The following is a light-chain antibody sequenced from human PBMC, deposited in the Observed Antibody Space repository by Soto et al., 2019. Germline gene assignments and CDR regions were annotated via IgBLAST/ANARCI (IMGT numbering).Light chain of an antibody. J-gene: IGLJ2*01. CDR2: DNN. Sequence: QSVLTQPPSVPAAPGQKVTISCSGSSSNIGNNYVSWYQQLPGTAPKLLIYDNNKRPSGIPDRFSGSKSGTSATLGITGLQTGDEADYYCGTWDSSLSAGGVVFGGGTKVTVL. V-gene: IGLV1-51*01. CDR1: SSNIGNNY. CDR3: GTWDSSLSAGGVV.